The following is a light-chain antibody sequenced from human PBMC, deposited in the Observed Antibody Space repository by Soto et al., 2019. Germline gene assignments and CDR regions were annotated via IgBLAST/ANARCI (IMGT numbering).Light chain of an antibody. CDR3: SSYTGSSTWV. CDR1: SSDVGGYNY. Sequence: QSVLTQPASVSGSPGQSITISCTGTSSDVGGYNYVSWYQQHPGKAPKLMIYDVSNRPSGVSNRFSGSKSGNTASLTISGLQAEDEADYYCSSYTGSSTWVFGGWTKLTVL. J-gene: IGLJ3*02. V-gene: IGLV2-14*01. CDR2: DVS.